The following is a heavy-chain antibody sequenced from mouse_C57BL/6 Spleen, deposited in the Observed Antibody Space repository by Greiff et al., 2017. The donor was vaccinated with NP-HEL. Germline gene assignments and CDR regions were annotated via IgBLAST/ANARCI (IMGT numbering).Heavy chain of an antibody. D-gene: IGHD1-1*01. CDR3: ARRAVVGYFDD. CDR2: IDPEDGET. V-gene: IGHV14-2*01. CDR1: GFTFNDYY. Sequence: VQLQQSGAELVKPGASVKLSCTASGFTFNDYYMYWVKQSTEQGLEWIGRIDPEDGETKYAPKFQGKATITADPSSNTAYLQLSSLTSEDTAVYYCARRAVVGYFDDWGKGTTVTVSS. J-gene: IGHJ1*03.